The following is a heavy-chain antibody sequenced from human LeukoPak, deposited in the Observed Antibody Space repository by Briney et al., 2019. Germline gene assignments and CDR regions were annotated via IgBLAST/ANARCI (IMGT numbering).Heavy chain of an antibody. CDR2: ISTSNGDT. D-gene: IGHD2-2*01. CDR3: ARDPYHRLGPPLDL. CDR1: GYIFANYD. Sequence: GASVKVPCRASGYIFANYDITWVRQAPGQGLEWMGRISTSNGDTNYAQSLQGRVTMTTDTFTSTVYMELRSLRSDDTAVYYCARDPYHRLGPPLDLWGQGTLVTVSS. J-gene: IGHJ5*02. V-gene: IGHV1-18*01.